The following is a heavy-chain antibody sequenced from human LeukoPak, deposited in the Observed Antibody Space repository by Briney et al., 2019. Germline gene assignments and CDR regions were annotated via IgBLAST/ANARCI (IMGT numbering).Heavy chain of an antibody. Sequence: GGSLRLSCAASVFTFSSYGMHWVRQAPGKGLEWVSSISSSSTYIYYADSVKGRFTISRDNAKNSLYLQMNSLRAEDMAVYYCAAGSSGTYYYFDYWGQGTLVTVSS. CDR3: AAGSSGTYYYFDY. D-gene: IGHD6-19*01. J-gene: IGHJ4*02. V-gene: IGHV3-21*01. CDR2: ISSSSTYI. CDR1: VFTFSSYG.